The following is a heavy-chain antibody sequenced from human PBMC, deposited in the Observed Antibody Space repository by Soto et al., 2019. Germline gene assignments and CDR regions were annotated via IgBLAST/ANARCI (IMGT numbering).Heavy chain of an antibody. D-gene: IGHD6-19*01. V-gene: IGHV3-23*01. CDR3: AKLGRSIAVAGDFDY. J-gene: IGHJ4*02. Sequence: HPGGSLRLSCAASGFTFSSYAMSWVRQAPGKGLEWVSALSGSAISTYYADSVKGRFTISRDNSKNTLYLQMNSLRADDTAVYYCAKLGRSIAVAGDFDYWGQGTLVTVSS. CDR1: GFTFSSYA. CDR2: LSGSAIST.